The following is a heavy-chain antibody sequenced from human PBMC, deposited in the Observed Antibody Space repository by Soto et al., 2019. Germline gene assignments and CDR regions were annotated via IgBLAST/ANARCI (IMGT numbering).Heavy chain of an antibody. D-gene: IGHD3-10*01. J-gene: IGHJ4*02. V-gene: IGHV3-20*04. CDR3: AKSQSPMVRGVIEAFDY. CDR1: GFTFDDYG. Sequence: PGGSLSLSCVASGFTFDDYGMSWVRQVPGKGLEWVSGINWNGGTTHYADSVKGRFTISRDNARNSLYLQMNSLRAEDTALYYCAKSQSPMVRGVIEAFDYWGQGTLVTVSS. CDR2: INWNGGTT.